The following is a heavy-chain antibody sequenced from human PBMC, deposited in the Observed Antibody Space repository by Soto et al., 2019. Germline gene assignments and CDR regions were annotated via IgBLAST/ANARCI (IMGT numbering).Heavy chain of an antibody. D-gene: IGHD1-1*01. CDR1: SGSISRYY. CDR3: ASRVRIDAFDI. Sequence: QVQLQESGPGLVKPSETLSLTCTVSSGSISRYYWTWIRQPPGKGLEWIGYISYSGSTNYNPSLKSRVTISAGTSKNQFSLKLSSVTAADTAVYYCASRVRIDAFDIWGQGTMVTVSS. CDR2: ISYSGST. J-gene: IGHJ3*02. V-gene: IGHV4-59*08.